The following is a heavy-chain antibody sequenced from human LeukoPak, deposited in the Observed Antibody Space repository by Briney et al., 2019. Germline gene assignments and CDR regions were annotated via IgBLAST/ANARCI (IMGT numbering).Heavy chain of an antibody. V-gene: IGHV3-64*01. CDR2: ISASVSST. D-gene: IGHD3-10*01. Sequence: GGSLRLSCAASGFTFSNYAMHWVRQAPRKGLEYVSAISASVSSTYYANSVKRRFTFSSDNYKNTLSLQVGSLTVEAVAVYYCARSPSYFGSARYYFDSWGRGTLVTVSS. CDR3: ARSPSYFGSARYYFDS. J-gene: IGHJ4*02. CDR1: GFTFSNYA.